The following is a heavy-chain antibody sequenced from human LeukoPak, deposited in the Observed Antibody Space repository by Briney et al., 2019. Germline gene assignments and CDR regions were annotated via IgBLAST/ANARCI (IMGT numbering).Heavy chain of an antibody. CDR1: GGSISSYY. CDR2: IYFSGST. CDR3: ARDSPGANFDY. Sequence: KPSETLSFTGSVPGGSISSYYWSWIRQPPGKGLEWIAYIYFSGSTNYNPSLKGRVTISVDTSKNQSSLNLSSVTAADTAVYYCARDSPGANFDYWGQGTLVTVSS. V-gene: IGHV4-59*01. J-gene: IGHJ4*02.